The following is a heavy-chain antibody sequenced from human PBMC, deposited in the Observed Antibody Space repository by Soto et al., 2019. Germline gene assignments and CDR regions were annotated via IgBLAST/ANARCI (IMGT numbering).Heavy chain of an antibody. J-gene: IGHJ6*02. CDR2: IIPIFGTA. D-gene: IGHD6-13*01. CDR1: GGTFSSYA. Sequence: SVKVSCKASGGTFSSYAISWVRQAPGQGLEWMGGIIPIFGTANYAQKFQGRVTITADESTSTAYMELSSLRSEDTAVYYCARGMAAGPLYYYYGMDVWGQGTTVTVSS. CDR3: ARGMAAGPLYYYYGMDV. V-gene: IGHV1-69*13.